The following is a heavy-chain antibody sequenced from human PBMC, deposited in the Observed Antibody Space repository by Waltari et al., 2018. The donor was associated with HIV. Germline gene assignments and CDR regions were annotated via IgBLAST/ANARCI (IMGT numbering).Heavy chain of an antibody. J-gene: IGHJ4*02. D-gene: IGHD6-13*01. Sequence: VETGGGVVQPGRSLRLSCAAPGFTFSSYGMHWVRQAPGKGLEWVAVLSYDGSNKYYADSVKGRFTISRDNSKNTLYLQMNSLRAEDTAVYYCAWGQLSYYFDYWGQGTLVTVSS. CDR2: LSYDGSNK. CDR3: AWGQLSYYFDY. CDR1: GFTFSSYG. V-gene: IGHV3-30*03.